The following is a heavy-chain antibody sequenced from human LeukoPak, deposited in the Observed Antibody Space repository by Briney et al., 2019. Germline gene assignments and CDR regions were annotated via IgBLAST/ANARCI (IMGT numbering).Heavy chain of an antibody. D-gene: IGHD2-2*03. Sequence: ESGGSLRLSCAASGFTFSGYAMHWVRQAPGKGLEYVSAISSNGGSTYYANSVKGRFTISRDNSKNTLYLQMGSLRAEDMAVYYCARDMGPGYCSSTSCYDAFDIWGQGTMVTVSS. J-gene: IGHJ3*02. CDR1: GFTFSGYA. CDR3: ARDMGPGYCSSTSCYDAFDI. CDR2: ISSNGGST. V-gene: IGHV3-64*01.